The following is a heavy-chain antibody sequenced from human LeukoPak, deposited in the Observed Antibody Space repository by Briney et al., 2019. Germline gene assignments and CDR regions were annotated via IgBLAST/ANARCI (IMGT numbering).Heavy chain of an antibody. CDR1: GGSISSGGYS. D-gene: IGHD3-22*01. CDR2: IYHSGST. CDR3: ARGGYYDSSGTFTDAFDI. Sequence: SETLSLTCAASGGSISSGGYSWSWIRQPPGKGLEWIGYIYHSGSTSYNPSLKSRVTISVDRSKNQFSLKLSSVTAADTAVYYCARGGYYDSSGTFTDAFDIWGQGTMVTVSS. J-gene: IGHJ3*02. V-gene: IGHV4-30-2*01.